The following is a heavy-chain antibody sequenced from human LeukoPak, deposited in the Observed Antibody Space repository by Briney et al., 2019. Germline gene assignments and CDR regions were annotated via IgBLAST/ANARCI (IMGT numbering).Heavy chain of an antibody. CDR2: INHSGST. J-gene: IGHJ4*02. D-gene: IGHD5-24*01. Sequence: KPSETLSLTCALYGGSFSGYYWSWIRQPPEKGLEWIGEINHSGSTNYNPSLKSRVTISVDASKNQFSLKLTSVTAADTAVYYCSRGRGYNSFDSWGQGTLVTVSA. CDR3: SRGRGYNSFDS. CDR1: GGSFSGYY. V-gene: IGHV4-34*01.